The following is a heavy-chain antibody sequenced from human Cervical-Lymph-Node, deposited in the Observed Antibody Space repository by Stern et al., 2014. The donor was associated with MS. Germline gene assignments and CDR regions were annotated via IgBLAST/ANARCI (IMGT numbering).Heavy chain of an antibody. Sequence: EAGPALVKPTQTLTLTCTFSGVSLTTSGMCVSWIRQPPGKTLEWAAFIDWDDDKSYNTSLKTRLTISKDTSKNQVVLTMTNMDPVDTATYYCARFYSSSSFADAFDIWGQGTMVTVSS. V-gene: IGHV2-70*01. J-gene: IGHJ3*02. D-gene: IGHD6-6*01. CDR1: GVSLTTSGMC. CDR3: ARFYSSSSFADAFDI. CDR2: IDWDDDK.